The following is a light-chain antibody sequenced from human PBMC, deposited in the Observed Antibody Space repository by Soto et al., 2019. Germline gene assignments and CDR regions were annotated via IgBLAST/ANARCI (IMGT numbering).Light chain of an antibody. CDR3: QQYNSYSWT. J-gene: IGKJ1*01. CDR2: HAS. V-gene: IGKV1-5*01. Sequence: DIQMTQSPSTLSASVGDRVTITCRASQSISSWLAWYQQKPGKAPKLLIYHASSLESGVPSRFSGSGPGTEFTLTISSLQPDDFATYYCQQYNSYSWTFGQGTKVESK. CDR1: QSISSW.